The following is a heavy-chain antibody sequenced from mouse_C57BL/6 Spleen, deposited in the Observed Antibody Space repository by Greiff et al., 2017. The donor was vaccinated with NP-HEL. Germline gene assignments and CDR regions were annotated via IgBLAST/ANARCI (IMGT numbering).Heavy chain of an antibody. Sequence: EVKLVESGPGLVKPSQSLSLTCSVTGYSITSGYYWNWIRQFPGNKLEWMGYISYDGSNNYNPSLKNRISITRDTSKNQFFLKLNSVTTEDTATYYCAIIYDGYWFDYWGQGTTLTVSS. CDR1: GYSITSGYY. CDR3: AIIYDGYWFDY. CDR2: ISYDGSN. J-gene: IGHJ2*01. V-gene: IGHV3-6*01. D-gene: IGHD2-3*01.